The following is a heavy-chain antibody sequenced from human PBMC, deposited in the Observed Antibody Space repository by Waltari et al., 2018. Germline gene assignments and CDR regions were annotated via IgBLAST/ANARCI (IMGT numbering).Heavy chain of an antibody. J-gene: IGHJ4*02. CDR1: GYTFTGYY. Sequence: QVQLVQSGAEVKKPEASVKVSCKASGYTFTGYYMHWVRQPPGQGLEWMGWINPNSGGTNYAQKFQGWVTMTRDTSISTAYMELSRLRSDDTAVYYCARGGVVVSYWPYYFDYWGQGTLVTVSS. D-gene: IGHD2-21*01. CDR3: ARGGVVVSYWPYYFDY. CDR2: INPNSGGT. V-gene: IGHV1-2*04.